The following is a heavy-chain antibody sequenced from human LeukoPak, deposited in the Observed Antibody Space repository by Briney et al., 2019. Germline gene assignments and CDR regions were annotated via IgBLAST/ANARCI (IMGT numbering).Heavy chain of an antibody. Sequence: GGSLRLSCAASGFTFSSYSMNWVRQAPGKGLEWVSSISSSSSYIYYPDSLKGRFTISRDNSKNTLYLQMNSLRAEDTAVYYCAREHWAFDIWGQGTMVTVSS. V-gene: IGHV3-21*01. CDR1: GFTFSSYS. CDR3: AREHWAFDI. CDR2: ISSSSSYI. J-gene: IGHJ3*02.